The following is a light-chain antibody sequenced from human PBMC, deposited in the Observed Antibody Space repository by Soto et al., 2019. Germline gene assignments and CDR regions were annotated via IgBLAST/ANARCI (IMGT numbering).Light chain of an antibody. CDR2: DVS. J-gene: IGLJ2*01. CDR1: SSDVGGYNY. CDR3: SSYTSSRTLEV. Sequence: QSVLTQPASVSGAPGHSITISCTGTSSDVGGYNYVSWYQQHPGKAPKRMIYDVSNRPSGVSNRFSGSKSGNTSSLTISGLQAEDGADYYCSSYTSSRTLEVFGGGTKLTVL. V-gene: IGLV2-14*01.